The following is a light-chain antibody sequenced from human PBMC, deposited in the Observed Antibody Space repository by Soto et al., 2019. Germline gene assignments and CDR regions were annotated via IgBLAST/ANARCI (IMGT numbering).Light chain of an antibody. CDR2: EVS. Sequence: QYALTQPASVSGSPGQSITISCTGTSTNVGRYNYVACFQQHPGKAPKLMIFEVSTRPSGVSNRFSGSKSGNTASLTISGLQIEDEADYYCCSYTSSTSAVFGGGTKLTVL. CDR3: CSYTSSTSAV. J-gene: IGLJ2*01. V-gene: IGLV2-14*01. CDR1: STNVGRYNY.